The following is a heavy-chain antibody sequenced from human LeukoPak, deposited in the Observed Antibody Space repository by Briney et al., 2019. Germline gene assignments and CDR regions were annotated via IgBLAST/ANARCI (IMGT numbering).Heavy chain of an antibody. Sequence: PSQTLSLTCTVSGGSISSGDYYWSWIRQPPGKGLEWIGYIYYSGSTYYNPSLKSRVTISVDTSKNPFSLKLSSVTAADTAVYYCARGPELRFNWFDPWGQGTLVTVSS. D-gene: IGHD1-7*01. CDR2: IYYSGST. CDR1: GGSISSGDYY. CDR3: ARGPELRFNWFDP. J-gene: IGHJ5*02. V-gene: IGHV4-30-4*08.